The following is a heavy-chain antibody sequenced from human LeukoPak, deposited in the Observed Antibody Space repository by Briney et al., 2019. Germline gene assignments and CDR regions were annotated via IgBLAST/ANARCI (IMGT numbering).Heavy chain of an antibody. Sequence: GRSLRLSCAASGFTFSSYAMHWVRQAPGKGLEWVAVISYDGSNKYYADSVKGRSTISRDNSKNTLYLQMNSLRAEDTAVYYCAGESYDSSGYPPLTGYWGQGTLVTVSS. CDR2: ISYDGSNK. CDR1: GFTFSSYA. V-gene: IGHV3-30-3*01. J-gene: IGHJ4*02. CDR3: AGESYDSSGYPPLTGY. D-gene: IGHD3-22*01.